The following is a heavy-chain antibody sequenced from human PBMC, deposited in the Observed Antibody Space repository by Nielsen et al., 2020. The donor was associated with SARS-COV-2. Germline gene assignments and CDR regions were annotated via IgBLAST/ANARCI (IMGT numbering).Heavy chain of an antibody. Sequence: WGRQAPGQGLEWMGGIIPIFGTANYAQKFQGRVTITADKSTSTAYMELSSLRSEDTAVYYCARVGLGYCSGGSCYSGGSYYYYGMDVWGQGTTVTVSS. D-gene: IGHD2-15*01. J-gene: IGHJ6*02. CDR2: IIPIFGTA. CDR3: ARVGLGYCSGGSCYSGGSYYYYGMDV. V-gene: IGHV1-69*06.